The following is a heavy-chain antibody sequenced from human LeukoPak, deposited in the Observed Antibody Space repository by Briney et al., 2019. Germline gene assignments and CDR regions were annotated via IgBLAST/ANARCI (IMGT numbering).Heavy chain of an antibody. CDR3: AQDWEDIVVIAATLGH. Sequence: PGGSLRLSCAVSGFTFSSYAMSWVRQAPGKGLQWVSAISGSGGNAYYAAPVKGRFIISRDNSENTLYLQMNSLRDEDTAIYYCAQDWEDIVVIAATLGHWGQGALVTVSS. J-gene: IGHJ4*02. D-gene: IGHD2-15*01. V-gene: IGHV3-23*01. CDR2: ISGSGGNA. CDR1: GFTFSSYA.